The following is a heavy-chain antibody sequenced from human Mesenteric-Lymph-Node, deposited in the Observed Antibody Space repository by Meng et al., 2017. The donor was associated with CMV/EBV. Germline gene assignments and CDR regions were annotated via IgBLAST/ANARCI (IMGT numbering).Heavy chain of an antibody. CDR3: ARGVAAGVDY. CDR1: GYTFTDLD. J-gene: IGHJ4*02. V-gene: IGHV1-8*01. Sequence: KVSCKTSGYTFTDLDINWVRQATGQGFEWMGWMSLTSGNAGYARKFQGRVIMTRDTSIATAYMELSSLRSDDTAVYYCARGVAAGVDYWDQGTLVTVSS. CDR2: MSLTSGNA. D-gene: IGHD6-13*01.